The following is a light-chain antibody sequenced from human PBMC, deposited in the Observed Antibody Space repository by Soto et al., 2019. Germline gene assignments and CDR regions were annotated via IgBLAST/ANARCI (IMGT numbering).Light chain of an antibody. Sequence: EMVWTQSPGTLYLSPGERATLSCRASQSVSSSYLAWYPQKPGQAPRLLIYGASSRATGIPDRFSGSGSGTNFTLTISRLEPEDSAVYYCQQYGSSPLVTFGQGTKLEIK. CDR1: QSVSSSY. CDR3: QQYGSSPLVT. CDR2: GAS. V-gene: IGKV3-20*01. J-gene: IGKJ2*01.